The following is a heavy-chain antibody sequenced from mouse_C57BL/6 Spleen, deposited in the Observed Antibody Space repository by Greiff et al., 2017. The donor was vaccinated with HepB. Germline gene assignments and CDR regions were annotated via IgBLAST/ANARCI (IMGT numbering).Heavy chain of an antibody. V-gene: IGHV1-15*01. CDR1: GYTFTDYE. D-gene: IGHD1-1*01. CDR2: IDPETGGT. CDR3: TRTYDGSEAMDY. Sequence: VQLQESGAELVRPGASVTLSCKASGYTFTDYEMHWVKQTPVHGLEWIGAIDPETGGTAYNQKFKGKAILTADKSSSTAYMELRSLTSEDSAVYYGTRTYDGSEAMDYWGQGTSVTVSA. J-gene: IGHJ4*01.